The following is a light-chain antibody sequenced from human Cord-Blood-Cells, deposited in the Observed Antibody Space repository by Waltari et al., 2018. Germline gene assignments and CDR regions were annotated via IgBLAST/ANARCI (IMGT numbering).Light chain of an antibody. CDR3: QQYDNLPLT. CDR2: DAS. Sequence: DIQMTQSPSSLSASVGDRVTITCQASQDISNYLNWYQQKPGKAPKLLLYDASNLETGVPSRFSGSGSGTDFNFTISSLQPEDIATYYCQQYDNLPLTFGGGTKVEIK. J-gene: IGKJ4*01. CDR1: QDISNY. V-gene: IGKV1-33*01.